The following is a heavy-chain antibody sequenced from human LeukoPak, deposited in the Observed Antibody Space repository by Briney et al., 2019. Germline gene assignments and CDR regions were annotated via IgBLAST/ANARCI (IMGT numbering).Heavy chain of an antibody. CDR2: IWYDGSNQ. CDR3: ARVSYGGNSGNWFFDL. CDR1: RFIFSSYG. J-gene: IGHJ2*01. D-gene: IGHD4-23*01. Sequence: GRSLRLSCAASRFIFSSYGMHWVRQAPGKGLEWVATIWYDGSNQYYADSVKGRFTISRDNSKNTLSLQMNSLRAEDTAVYYCARVSYGGNSGNWFFDLWGRGTLVTVSS. V-gene: IGHV3-33*01.